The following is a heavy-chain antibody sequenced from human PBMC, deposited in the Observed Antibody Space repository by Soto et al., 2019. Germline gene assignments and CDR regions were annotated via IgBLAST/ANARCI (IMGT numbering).Heavy chain of an antibody. CDR3: ARDGHWNDLDY. J-gene: IGHJ4*02. CDR1: GYTFSNHG. Sequence: QVQLVQSEAELKKPGASVKVSCKASGYTFSNHGICWVRQAPGQGLEWLGWISGYNGKTNYAQKFQGRITVTTDTSTSTAYMEVRSLTSHDTAVYYCARDGHWNDLDYWGQGTLVTVSS. V-gene: IGHV1-18*01. D-gene: IGHD1-1*01. CDR2: ISGYNGKT.